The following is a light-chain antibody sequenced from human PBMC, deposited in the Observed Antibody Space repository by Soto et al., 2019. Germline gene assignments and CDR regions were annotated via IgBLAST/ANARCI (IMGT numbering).Light chain of an antibody. Sequence: IQITQSPPTLSASVGERVTITCRASQSISGWLAWYQQKPGKAPRLLIYDVSSLESGVPSRFSGSGSGTEFTLAISSLQPDDFATYYCQQYNSYPWTFGQGTKVDI. J-gene: IGKJ1*01. CDR1: QSISGW. CDR3: QQYNSYPWT. CDR2: DVS. V-gene: IGKV1-5*01.